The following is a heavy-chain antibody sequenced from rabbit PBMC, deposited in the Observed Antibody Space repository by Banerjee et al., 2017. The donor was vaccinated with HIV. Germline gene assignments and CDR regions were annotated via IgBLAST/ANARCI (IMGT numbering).Heavy chain of an antibody. D-gene: IGHD6-1*01. Sequence: QEQLVESGGGLVTLGGSLKLFCKASGVDFSGCGISWVRQAPGKGLEWIAYIYPDYGSAYYANWVNGRFTISLDNAQNTVFLQMTSLTAADTATYFCARDLYYTVDVATRAAYARFNLWGQGTLVTVS. J-gene: IGHJ4*01. V-gene: IGHV1S47*01. CDR3: ARDLYYTVDVATRAAYARFNL. CDR1: GVDFSGCG. CDR2: IYPDYGSA.